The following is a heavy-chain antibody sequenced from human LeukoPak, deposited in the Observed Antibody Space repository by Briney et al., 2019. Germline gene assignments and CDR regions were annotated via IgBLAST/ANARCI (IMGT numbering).Heavy chain of an antibody. D-gene: IGHD6-13*01. CDR2: VHTSGST. CDR3: ARDIGSRWYAVWYDP. Sequence: SETLSLTCTVSGGSITSDTYFWTWIRQPAGKGLEWIGRVHTSGSTSYNPSLKSRVTMSVDTSKNQFSLKLSSVTAADTAVYYCARDIGSRWYAVWYDPWGQGTLVTVSS. CDR1: GGSITSDTYF. V-gene: IGHV4-61*02. J-gene: IGHJ5*02.